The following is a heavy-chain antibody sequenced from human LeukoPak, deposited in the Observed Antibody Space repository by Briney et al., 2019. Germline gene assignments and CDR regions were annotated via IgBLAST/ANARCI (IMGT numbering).Heavy chain of an antibody. CDR3: ARPYYYDSRIDP. CDR2: MYYNGSI. D-gene: IGHD3-22*01. Sequence: SETLSLTCTVSGGPISSGDYYWSWIRQPPGKGLEWIPYMYYNGSIYYDPSLKSRVTMSADTSKSQLYLKLSSVTAADTAVYYCARPYYYDSRIDPWGQGILVTVSS. J-gene: IGHJ5*02. CDR1: GGPISSGDYY. V-gene: IGHV4-30-4*01.